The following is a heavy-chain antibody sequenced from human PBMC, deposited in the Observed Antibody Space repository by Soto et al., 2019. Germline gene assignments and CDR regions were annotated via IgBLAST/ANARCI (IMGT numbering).Heavy chain of an antibody. CDR2: ISSTTNYI. D-gene: IGHD2-2*01. CDR1: GITFTRYS. J-gene: IGHJ4*02. Sequence: EVQLVESGGGLVKPGGSLRLSCAASGITFTRYSMNWVRQAPGKGLEWVSSISSTTNYIYYGDSMKGRFTISRDNAKNPLYLQLNSLSAEDTAVYYCARESEYLTSTFDYWGQGTLVTVSS. CDR3: ARESEYLTSTFDY. V-gene: IGHV3-21*06.